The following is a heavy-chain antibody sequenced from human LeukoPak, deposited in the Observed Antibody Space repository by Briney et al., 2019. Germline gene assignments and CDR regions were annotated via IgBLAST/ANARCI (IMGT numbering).Heavy chain of an antibody. CDR3: AKTPRHYGDFYFDS. V-gene: IGHV1-69*13. D-gene: IGHD4-17*01. J-gene: IGHJ4*02. Sequence: GASVKVSCKASGGTFSSYAISWVRQAPGQGLEWMGGIIPIFGTANYAQKFQGRVTITADESTSTAYMELSSLRSEDTAVYYCAKTPRHYGDFYFDSWGQGTLVTVSS. CDR2: IIPIFGTA. CDR1: GGTFSSYA.